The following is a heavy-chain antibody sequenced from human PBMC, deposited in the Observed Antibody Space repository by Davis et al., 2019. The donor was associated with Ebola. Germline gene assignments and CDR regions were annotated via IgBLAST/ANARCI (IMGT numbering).Heavy chain of an antibody. V-gene: IGHV4-34*01. D-gene: IGHD6-19*01. CDR1: GGSFSGYY. J-gene: IGHJ6*02. CDR3: ARALYSSGWFPNSYYYYYGMDV. Sequence: ESLKISCAVYGGSFSGYYWSWIRQPPGKGLEWIGEINHSGSTNYNPSLKSRVTISVDTSKNQFSLKLSSVTAADTAVYYCARALYSSGWFPNSYYYYYGMDVWGQGTTVTVSS. CDR2: INHSGST.